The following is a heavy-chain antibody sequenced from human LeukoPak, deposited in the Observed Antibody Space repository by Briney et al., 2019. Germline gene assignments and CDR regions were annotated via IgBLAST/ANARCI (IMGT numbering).Heavy chain of an antibody. J-gene: IGHJ4*02. D-gene: IGHD3-22*01. CDR2: ISWNSGSI. CDR1: GFTFDDYA. CDR3: AKDIYYYSSGPFDY. V-gene: IGHV3-9*01. Sequence: GGSLRLSCAASGFTFDDYAMHWVRQAPGKGLEWVSGISWNSGSIGYADSVKGRFTISRDNAKNSLYLQMNSLRAEDTALYYCAKDIYYYSSGPFDYWGQGTLVTVSS.